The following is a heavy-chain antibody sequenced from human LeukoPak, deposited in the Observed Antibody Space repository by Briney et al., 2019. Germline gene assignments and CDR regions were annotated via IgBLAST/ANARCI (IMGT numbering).Heavy chain of an antibody. Sequence: GGSLRLSCAVSGFIFDDYAMHWVRQAPGKGLEWVSGISWNRANIDYADSVKGRFTISRDNAKNSLYLQMNSLRAEDTAVYYCARAWETYHYDSSGYYPEGYWGQGTLVTVSS. J-gene: IGHJ4*02. D-gene: IGHD3-22*01. CDR3: ARAWETYHYDSSGYYPEGY. V-gene: IGHV3-9*01. CDR2: ISWNRANI. CDR1: GFIFDDYA.